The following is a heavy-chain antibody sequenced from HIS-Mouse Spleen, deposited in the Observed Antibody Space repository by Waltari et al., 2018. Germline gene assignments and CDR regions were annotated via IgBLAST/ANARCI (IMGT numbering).Heavy chain of an antibody. J-gene: IGHJ4*02. CDR3: ARMGPASGSYGDY. CDR1: GFTFSSYG. Sequence: QVQLVESGGGVVQPGRSLRLSCAASGFTFSSYGMHWVRQAPGKGLEWVGVISDDGRNKYYADSVKGRFTISRDNSKNTLYLQMNSLRAEDTAVYYCARMGPASGSYGDYWGQGTLVTVSS. V-gene: IGHV3-30*03. D-gene: IGHD1-26*01. CDR2: ISDDGRNK.